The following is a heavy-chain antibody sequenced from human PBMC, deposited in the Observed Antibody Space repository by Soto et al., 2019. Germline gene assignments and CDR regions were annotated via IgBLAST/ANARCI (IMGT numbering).Heavy chain of an antibody. CDR2: INNSGST. CDR1: GGSISSGGYY. Sequence: QVQLQEAGPGLVKPSQTLSLTCTVSGGSISSGGYYWNWIRQHPGKGLEWIGYINNSGSTFYSPSLKGRGTISVGTSSNQFSLKVTSVTAADTAVYYCARGTTSLAFWGQGLLVTVSS. CDR3: ARGTTSLAF. D-gene: IGHD3-10*01. J-gene: IGHJ4*02. V-gene: IGHV4-31*03.